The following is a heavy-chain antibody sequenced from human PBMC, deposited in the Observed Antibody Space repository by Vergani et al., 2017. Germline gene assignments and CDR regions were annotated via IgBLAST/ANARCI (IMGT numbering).Heavy chain of an antibody. CDR2: IYYSGST. Sequence: QLQLQESGSGLVKPSQTLSLTCVVSGGSISSGGYSWSWIRQPPGKGLEWIGSIYYSGSTYYNPSLKSRVTISVDTSKNQFSLKLSSVTAADTAVYYCARYVDLRAFDIWGQGTMVTVSS. CDR1: GGSISSGGYS. J-gene: IGHJ3*02. CDR3: ARYVDLRAFDI. D-gene: IGHD3/OR15-3a*01. V-gene: IGHV4-30-2*03.